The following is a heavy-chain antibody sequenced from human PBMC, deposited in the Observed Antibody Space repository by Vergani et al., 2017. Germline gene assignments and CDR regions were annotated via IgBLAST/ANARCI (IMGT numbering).Heavy chain of an antibody. CDR2: IISSSSYI. CDR1: GFTFSSYS. Sequence: EVQLVESGGGLVKPGGSLRLSCAASGFTFSSYSMNWVRQAPGKGLEWVSSIISSSSYIYYADSVKGRFTISRDNAKNSLYLQMNSLRAEDTAVYYCARERVGPKYYDDSSGYYLAGSNAFDIWGQGTMVTVSS. CDR3: ARERVGPKYYDDSSGYYLAGSNAFDI. V-gene: IGHV3-21*01. J-gene: IGHJ3*02. D-gene: IGHD3-22*01.